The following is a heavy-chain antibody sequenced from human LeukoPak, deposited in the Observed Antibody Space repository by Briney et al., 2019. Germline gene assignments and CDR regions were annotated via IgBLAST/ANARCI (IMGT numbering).Heavy chain of an antibody. Sequence: SQTLSLTCTVSGGSISSGGYSWSWLRQHPGKGLEWIGYIYYSGSTYYNPSLKSRVTISVDTSKNQFSLKLSSVTAADTAVYYCARDRGGRYGPYYFDYWGQGTLVTVSS. D-gene: IGHD6-19*01. CDR1: GGSISSGGYS. CDR2: IYYSGST. J-gene: IGHJ4*02. CDR3: ARDRGGRYGPYYFDY. V-gene: IGHV4-31*03.